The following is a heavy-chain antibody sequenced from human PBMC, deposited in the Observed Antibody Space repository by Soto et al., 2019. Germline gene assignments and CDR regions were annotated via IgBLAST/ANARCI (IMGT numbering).Heavy chain of an antibody. CDR2: IIPIPGIA. CDR1: GGTFSSYT. J-gene: IGHJ5*02. Sequence: QVQLVQSGAEVKKPGSSVKVSCKASGGTFSSYTISWVRQAPGQGLEWMGRIIPIPGIANYAQKFQGRVTISEEKATATTYMGLGSLRSEDTAVLYWARDFTRPYYCGSGKKPWFDPWGQGTLVTVSS. D-gene: IGHD3-10*01. V-gene: IGHV1-69*08. CDR3: ARDFTRPYYCGSGKKPWFDP.